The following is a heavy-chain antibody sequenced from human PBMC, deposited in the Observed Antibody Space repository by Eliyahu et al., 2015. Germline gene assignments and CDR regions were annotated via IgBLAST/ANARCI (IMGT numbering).Heavy chain of an antibody. CDR2: INHSGST. V-gene: IGHV4-34*01. Sequence: QVQLQQWGAGLLKPSETLSLTCAVYGGSFSGYYWSWIRQPPGKGLEWIGEINHSGSTNYNPSLKSRVTISVDTSKNQFSLKLSSVTAADTAVYYCARRSRVDTAMVTGNDFDYWGQGTLVTVSS. J-gene: IGHJ4*02. D-gene: IGHD5-18*01. CDR1: GGSFSGYY. CDR3: ARRSRVDTAMVTGNDFDY.